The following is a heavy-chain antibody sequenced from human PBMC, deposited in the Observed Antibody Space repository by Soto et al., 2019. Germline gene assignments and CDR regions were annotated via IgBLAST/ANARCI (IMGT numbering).Heavy chain of an antibody. CDR2: ISWNSCSI. V-gene: IGHV3-9*01. Sequence: LGGFLRLSCAASGFTFDDYAMHWVRQGPGKGLEWVSGISWNSCSIGYADSVRGRFTISRDNAKNSLYLQMNSLRAEDTALYYFAKDMSAAVAGPSFYYWGQGTLVTVSS. CDR1: GFTFDDYA. D-gene: IGHD6-19*01. J-gene: IGHJ4*02. CDR3: AKDMSAAVAGPSFYY.